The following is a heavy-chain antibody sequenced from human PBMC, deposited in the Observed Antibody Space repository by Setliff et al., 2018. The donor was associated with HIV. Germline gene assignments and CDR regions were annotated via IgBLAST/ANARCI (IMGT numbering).Heavy chain of an antibody. J-gene: IGHJ4*02. CDR2: INHSGST. CDR1: GGSFSGYY. Sequence: SETLSLTCAVYGGSFSGYYWSWIRQPPGKGLEWIGEINHSGSTNYNPSLKSRVTISVDTSKKQFSLKLSSVTAADTAVYYCARGIDNFWTGYFAWGQGTLVTVSS. D-gene: IGHD3-3*01. CDR3: ARGIDNFWTGYFA. V-gene: IGHV4-34*01.